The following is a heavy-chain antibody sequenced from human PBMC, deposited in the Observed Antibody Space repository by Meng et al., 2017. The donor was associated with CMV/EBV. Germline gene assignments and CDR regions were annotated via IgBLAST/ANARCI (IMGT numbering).Heavy chain of an antibody. Sequence: EVQLLESGGGLVQPGGSLRLSCPASGFTFSSYAMNWVRQAPGKGLEWVSTISGSGGSTSYADSVKGRFTISGDNSKNTLYLQMNRLRAEDTAVYYCAKVAYSGNYFDAFDIWGQGTLVTVSS. D-gene: IGHD1-26*01. J-gene: IGHJ3*02. CDR1: GFTFSSYA. CDR3: AKVAYSGNYFDAFDI. V-gene: IGHV3-23*01. CDR2: ISGSGGST.